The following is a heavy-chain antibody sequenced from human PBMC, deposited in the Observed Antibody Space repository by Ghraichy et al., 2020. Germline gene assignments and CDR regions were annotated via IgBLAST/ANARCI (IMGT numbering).Heavy chain of an antibody. CDR2: ISWNSGSI. J-gene: IGHJ4*02. Sequence: GGSLRLSCAASGFTFDDYAMHWVRQAPGKGLEWVSGISWNSGSIGYADSVKGRFTISRDNAKNSLYLQMNSLRAEETALYYCAKDAFSGSGSYYDYWGPGTLVTVSS. D-gene: IGHD3-10*01. CDR3: AKDAFSGSGSYYDY. V-gene: IGHV3-9*01. CDR1: GFTFDDYA.